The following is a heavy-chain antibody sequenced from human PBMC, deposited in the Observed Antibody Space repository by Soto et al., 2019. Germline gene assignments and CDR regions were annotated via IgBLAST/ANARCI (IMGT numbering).Heavy chain of an antibody. CDR3: ARGHGAIRCALDV. V-gene: IGHV1-18*01. D-gene: IGHD3-3*01. CDR1: GYRFETYA. J-gene: IGHJ6*02. CDR2: ISAYSVDT. Sequence: QVQLVQSGAEVKKPGASVKVSCKASGYRFETYAMTWVRQATGQGLEWMGWISAYSVDTYSAQKFQDRLTMTKDTSTGTAYIELRSLTSDDTAVYYCARGHGAIRCALDVWGQGTTVTVSS.